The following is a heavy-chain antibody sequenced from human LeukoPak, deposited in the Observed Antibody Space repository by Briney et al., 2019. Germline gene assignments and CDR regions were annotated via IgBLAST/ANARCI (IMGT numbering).Heavy chain of an antibody. CDR1: GYSISSGYY. V-gene: IGHV4-38-2*02. J-gene: IGHJ5*02. CDR2: IYHSGST. Sequence: PSETLSLTCAVSGYSISSGYYWGWIRQPSGKGLEWIGSIYHSGSTYYNPSLKSRVTISVDTSKNQFSLKLSSVTAADTAVYYCAREWPALGYCSSTSCYGGNWFDPWGQGTLVTVSS. D-gene: IGHD2-2*03. CDR3: AREWPALGYCSSTSCYGGNWFDP.